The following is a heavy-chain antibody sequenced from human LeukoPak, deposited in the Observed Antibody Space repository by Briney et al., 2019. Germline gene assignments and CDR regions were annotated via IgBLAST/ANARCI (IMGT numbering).Heavy chain of an antibody. CDR2: ISPSSTYI. Sequence: PGGSLRLSCAASGFTFSSYSMNWVRQAPGKGLEWVSSISPSSTYIYYADSVQGRFTISRDNGKNSLYLQMNSLRAEDTAVYYCARRPRCSSAGCYGTAIDFWGQGTLVTVSS. J-gene: IGHJ4*02. D-gene: IGHD2-2*01. V-gene: IGHV3-21*01. CDR1: GFTFSSYS. CDR3: ARRPRCSSAGCYGTAIDF.